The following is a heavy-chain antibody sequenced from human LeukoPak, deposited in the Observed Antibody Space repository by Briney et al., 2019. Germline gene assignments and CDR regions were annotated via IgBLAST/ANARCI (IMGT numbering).Heavy chain of an antibody. CDR2: IYYSGSS. V-gene: IGHV4-59*01. CDR3: ARGDCSSTSCPMDV. D-gene: IGHD2-2*01. Sequence: SETLSLTCNVSGGSISGYHWSWIRQPPGKGLEWLGYIYYSGSSNYNPSLKSRVTMSADTSKNQFSLKLSSVTAAVTAVYYCARGDCSSTSCPMDVWGKGTTVTVSS. J-gene: IGHJ6*03. CDR1: GGSISGYH.